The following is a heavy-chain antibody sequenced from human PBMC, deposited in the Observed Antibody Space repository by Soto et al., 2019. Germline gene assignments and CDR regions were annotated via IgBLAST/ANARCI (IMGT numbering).Heavy chain of an antibody. J-gene: IGHJ4*02. CDR3: ASNYYDSSGYIDY. CDR1: GGSISSGGYY. CDR2: IYYSGST. V-gene: IGHV4-31*03. D-gene: IGHD3-22*01. Sequence: PSETLSLTCTVSGGSISSGGYYWSWIRQHPGKGLEWIGYIYYSGSTYYNPSLKSRVTISVDTSKNQFSLKLSSVTAADTAVYYCASNYYDSSGYIDYWGQGTLVTVSS.